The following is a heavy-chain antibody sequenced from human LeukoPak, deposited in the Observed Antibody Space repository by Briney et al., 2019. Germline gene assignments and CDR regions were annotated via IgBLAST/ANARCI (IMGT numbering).Heavy chain of an antibody. J-gene: IGHJ4*02. CDR1: GYTFTGYY. D-gene: IGHD6-13*01. Sequence: ASVKVSCKASGYTFTGYYMHWVRQAPGQGLEWMGRINPNSGGTSYAQKFQGRVTMTRDTSISTAYMELSRLRSDDTAVYYCARYDTFSSSWYYFDYWGQGTLVTVSS. CDR2: INPNSGGT. CDR3: ARYDTFSSSWYYFDY. V-gene: IGHV1-2*06.